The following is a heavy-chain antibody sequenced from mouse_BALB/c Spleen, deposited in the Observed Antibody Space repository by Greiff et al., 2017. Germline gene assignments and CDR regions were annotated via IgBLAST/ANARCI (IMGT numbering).Heavy chain of an antibody. V-gene: IGHV14-3*02. CDR2: IDPANGNT. Sequence: EVQLQQSGAELVKPGASVKLSCTASGFSIKDTYMHWVKQRPEQGLEWIGRIDPANGNTKYDPKFQGKATITADTSSNTAYLQLSSLTSEDTAVYYCARVDGYYVDWYFDVWGAGTTVTVSS. CDR3: ARVDGYYVDWYFDV. J-gene: IGHJ1*01. D-gene: IGHD2-3*01. CDR1: GFSIKDTY.